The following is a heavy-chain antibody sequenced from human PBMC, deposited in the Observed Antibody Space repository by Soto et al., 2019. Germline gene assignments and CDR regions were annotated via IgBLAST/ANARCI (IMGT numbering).Heavy chain of an antibody. Sequence: SETLSLTCTVSGGSISSYYWSWIRQPPGKGLEWIGYIYYSGSTNYNPSLKSRVTISVDTSKNQFSLKLSSVTAADTAVYYCFRYHLGYCSSTSCYRWFDPWGQGTLVTVSS. D-gene: IGHD2-2*01. CDR2: IYYSGST. J-gene: IGHJ5*02. V-gene: IGHV4-59*08. CDR1: GGSISSYY. CDR3: FRYHLGYCSSTSCYRWFDP.